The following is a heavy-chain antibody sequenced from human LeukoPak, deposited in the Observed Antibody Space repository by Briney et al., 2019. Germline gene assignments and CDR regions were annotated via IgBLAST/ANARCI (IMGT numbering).Heavy chain of an antibody. CDR1: GYTFTGYY. J-gene: IGHJ4*02. D-gene: IGHD6-13*01. V-gene: IGHV1-2*02. CDR2: INPNSGGT. CDR3: ARVSIAAAGTGSFDY. Sequence: ASVKVSCKASGYTFTGYYMHWVRQAPGQGLEWMGWINPNSGGTNYAQKFRGRVTMTRDTSISTAYMELSRLRSDDTAVYYCARVSIAAAGTGSFDYWGQGTLVTVSS.